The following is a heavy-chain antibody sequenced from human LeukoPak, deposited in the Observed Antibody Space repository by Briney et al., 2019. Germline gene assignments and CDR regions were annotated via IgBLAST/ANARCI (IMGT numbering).Heavy chain of an antibody. V-gene: IGHV3-53*01. CDR3: ARVLRGYSSSWHIDY. J-gene: IGHJ4*02. CDR2: IYSGGST. D-gene: IGHD6-13*01. Sequence: GGSLRLSCAASGFTFSSYSMNWVRQAPGKGLEWVSVIYSGGSTYYADSVKGRFTISRDNSKNTLYLQMNSLRAEDTAVYYCARVLRGYSSSWHIDYWGQGTLVTVSS. CDR1: GFTFSSYS.